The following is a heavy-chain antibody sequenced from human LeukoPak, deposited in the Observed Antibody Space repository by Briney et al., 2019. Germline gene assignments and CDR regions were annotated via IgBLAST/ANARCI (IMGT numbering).Heavy chain of an antibody. J-gene: IGHJ4*02. CDR2: IYYSGST. CDR3: ARLRGTYYWYFDY. D-gene: IGHD1-26*01. Sequence: SETLSLTCAVSGGALISDNFYSGWIRQPPGKGLEWIGSIYYSGSTYYNPSLNSRVTISVDTSKNRFSLKLSSVTAADTAVYSCARLRGTYYWYFDYWGQGTLVTVSS. CDR1: GGALISDNFY. V-gene: IGHV4-39*01.